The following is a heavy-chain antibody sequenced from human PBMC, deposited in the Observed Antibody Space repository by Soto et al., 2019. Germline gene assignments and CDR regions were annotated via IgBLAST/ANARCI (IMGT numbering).Heavy chain of an antibody. CDR3: ARDHSSGWYGGWFDP. CDR2: ISSSSYI. J-gene: IGHJ5*02. V-gene: IGHV3-21*01. CDR1: GFTFSSYS. Sequence: PGGSLRLSCAASGFTFSSYSMNWVRQAPGRGLEWVSSISSSSYIYYADSVKGRFTISRDNAKNSLYLQMNSLRAEDTAVYYCARDHSSGWYGGWFDPWGQGTLVTVS. D-gene: IGHD6-19*01.